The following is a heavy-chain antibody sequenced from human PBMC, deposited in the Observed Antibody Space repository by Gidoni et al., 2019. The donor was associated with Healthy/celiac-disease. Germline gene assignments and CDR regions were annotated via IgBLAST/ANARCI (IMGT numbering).Heavy chain of an antibody. Sequence: QVQLVESGGGVVQPGGYLRLSGAAAGFTFSSYAMHWVRQAPGKGLEWVAVISYDGSNKYYADSVKGRFTISRDNSKNTLYLQMNSLRAEDTAVYYCARDGHDYGDKFDYWGQGTLVTVSS. V-gene: IGHV3-30*04. D-gene: IGHD4-17*01. CDR2: ISYDGSNK. CDR1: GFTFSSYA. J-gene: IGHJ4*02. CDR3: ARDGHDYGDKFDY.